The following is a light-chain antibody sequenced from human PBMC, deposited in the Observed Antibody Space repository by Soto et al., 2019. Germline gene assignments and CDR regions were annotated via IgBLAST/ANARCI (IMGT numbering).Light chain of an antibody. CDR2: WAS. V-gene: IGKV4-1*01. CDR1: QSVLYSANNKNY. Sequence: DIVMTQSPDSLAVSLGERATINCKSSQSVLYSANNKNYLTWYQHKPGQPPKLLIYWASTRESGVPDRFSGSGSGTEFTLTISSLRAEDVAVYYCQQYYSTPYSFGQGTKLEIK. J-gene: IGKJ2*03. CDR3: QQYYSTPYS.